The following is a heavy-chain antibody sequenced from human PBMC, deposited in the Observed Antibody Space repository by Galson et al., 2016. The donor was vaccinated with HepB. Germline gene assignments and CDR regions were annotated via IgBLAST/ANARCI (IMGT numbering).Heavy chain of an antibody. D-gene: IGHD3-22*01. CDR1: GFTFTNYE. Sequence: SLRLSCAASGFTFTNYEIHWVRQAPGTGLVWVSRINIDGSSIYYADSVKGRFTISRDNAKNTVYLQMNSLRAEDTAVYYCTRDYCDFPDHWGQGTLVTVSS. CDR3: TRDYCDFPDH. CDR2: INIDGSSI. V-gene: IGHV3-74*01. J-gene: IGHJ4*02.